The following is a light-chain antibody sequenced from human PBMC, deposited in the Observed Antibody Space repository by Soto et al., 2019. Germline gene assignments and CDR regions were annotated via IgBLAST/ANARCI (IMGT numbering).Light chain of an antibody. Sequence: QSALAQPASVSGSPGQSVTISCTGTSSDVGGYNYVSWYQQHPGQGPKLMIYEVTNRPSGVSNRFSGSKSGNTASLTISGLQAEDEADYYCSSYTTGGPAGVVFGGGTKVIVL. V-gene: IGLV2-14*01. CDR3: SSYTTGGPAGVV. J-gene: IGLJ3*02. CDR1: SSDVGGYNY. CDR2: EVT.